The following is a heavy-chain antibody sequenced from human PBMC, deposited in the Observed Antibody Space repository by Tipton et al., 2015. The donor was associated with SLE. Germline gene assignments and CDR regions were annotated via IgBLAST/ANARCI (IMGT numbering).Heavy chain of an antibody. CDR3: ARALGGRCSGGNCYSLFDP. J-gene: IGHJ5*02. Sequence: TLSLTCTVSGGSISSINNYWGWIRQPPGKRPEWIGNVYHSGSTYYNPSLKRRVTTLVETSKNQFSLRLLSVTAADTAVYYCARALGGRCSGGNCYSLFDPWGQGTLVTVSS. CDR1: GGSISSINNY. V-gene: IGHV4-39*07. D-gene: IGHD2-15*01. CDR2: VYHSGST.